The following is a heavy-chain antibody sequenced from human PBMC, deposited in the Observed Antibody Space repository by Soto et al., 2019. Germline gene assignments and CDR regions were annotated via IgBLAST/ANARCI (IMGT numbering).Heavy chain of an antibody. CDR1: GFTFRDYG. Sequence: QVQLVESGGGVVRPGRSLRLSWVASGFTFRDYGMHWVRQAPGKGLEWVAGISHHGLKEHYADSVKGRCTISRDNSKKTVYLQLNSLRGDDTAVYYCAKDWVGGSNKYYFEYWGQGTLVTVSS. V-gene: IGHV3-30*18. J-gene: IGHJ4*02. CDR3: AKDWVGGSNKYYFEY. D-gene: IGHD1-26*01. CDR2: ISHHGLKE.